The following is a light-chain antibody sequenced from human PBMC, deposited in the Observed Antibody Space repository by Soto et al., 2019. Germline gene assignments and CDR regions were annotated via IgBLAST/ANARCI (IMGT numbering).Light chain of an antibody. CDR2: DAS. CDR1: QSISYW. Sequence: DVQLTQSPSTLSTSVGDRVTITCRASQSISYWLAWYQQKPGRAPKLLISDASRLESGVPSRFSGSGSGTEFTLTISNLQPDDLATYYCQQYHNYWTFGQGTKVDIK. V-gene: IGKV1-5*01. J-gene: IGKJ1*01. CDR3: QQYHNYWT.